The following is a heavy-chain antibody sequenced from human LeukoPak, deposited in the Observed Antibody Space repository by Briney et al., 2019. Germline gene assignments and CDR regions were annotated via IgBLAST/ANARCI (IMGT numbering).Heavy chain of an antibody. Sequence: SETLSLTCTVSGYSISSGYYWGWIRQPPGKGLEWIGSIYHSESADYNPSLKSRVTISVDTTRNQFSLKLRSVTAADTAVYYCAVNLYSSGWYSDYWGQGTLVTVSS. CDR2: IYHSESA. CDR1: GYSISSGYY. V-gene: IGHV4-38-2*02. CDR3: AVNLYSSGWYSDY. J-gene: IGHJ4*02. D-gene: IGHD6-19*01.